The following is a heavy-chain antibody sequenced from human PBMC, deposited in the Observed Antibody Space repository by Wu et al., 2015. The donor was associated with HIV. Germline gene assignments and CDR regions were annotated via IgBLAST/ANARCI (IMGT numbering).Heavy chain of an antibody. CDR3: ARGITIFGLLTSQTNWFDP. J-gene: IGHJ5*02. CDR2: INPKDGAT. D-gene: IGHD3-3*01. Sequence: QVQLVQSGAEVKKPGASVKVSCKASGYTFSDYYLHWIRQAPGQGLEWMGWINPKDGATDFARKFQGRVTMTRDTSFSTAYMNLISLTSDDTAVYYCARGITIFGLLTSQTNWFDPGAREPWSPSPQ. CDR1: GYTFSDYY. V-gene: IGHV1-2*02.